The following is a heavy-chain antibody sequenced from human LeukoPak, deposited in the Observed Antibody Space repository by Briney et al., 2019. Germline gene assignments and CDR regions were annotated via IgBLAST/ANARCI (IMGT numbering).Heavy chain of an antibody. Sequence: GGSLRLSCAGSGCTFSTYWMSWVRQAPGKGLEWVANIKPDGTEKYYVDSVEGRFTISRDNSENSLYLQMNSLRAEDTAVYYCVRAGSSGWDYYNYAMDVWGRGTTVTVSS. D-gene: IGHD6-19*01. J-gene: IGHJ6*02. CDR1: GCTFSTYW. V-gene: IGHV3-7*01. CDR3: VRAGSSGWDYYNYAMDV. CDR2: IKPDGTEK.